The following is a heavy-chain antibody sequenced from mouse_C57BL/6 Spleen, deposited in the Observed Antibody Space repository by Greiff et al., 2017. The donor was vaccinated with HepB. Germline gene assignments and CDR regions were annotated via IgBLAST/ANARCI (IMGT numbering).Heavy chain of an antibody. CDR3: ARGRAAYLYFGG. Sequence: QVQLQQPGAELVRPGSSVKLSCKASGYTFTSYWMHWVKQRPIQGLDWIGNIDPSDSETHYNQKFKDKATLTVDKSSSTAYMQLSSLTSEDSAVYYCARGRAAYLYFGGRGTGITVTVAS. V-gene: IGHV1-52*01. CDR1: GYTFTSYW. CDR2: IDPSDSET. J-gene: IGHJ1*03. D-gene: IGHD3-3*01.